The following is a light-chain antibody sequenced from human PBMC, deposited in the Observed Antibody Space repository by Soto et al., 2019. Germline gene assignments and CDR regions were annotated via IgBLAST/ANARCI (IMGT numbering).Light chain of an antibody. V-gene: IGKV3-20*01. CDR1: QSVSRSY. Sequence: EIVLTQSPGTLSLSPGERVTLSCRASQSVSRSYLAWYQQKPGQAPRLLIYGASSRATGIPDRFSGSGSGTDFTLTISRLEPEDFALYYCQQYGSSPLAFGPGTKGDIK. J-gene: IGKJ3*01. CDR2: GAS. CDR3: QQYGSSPLA.